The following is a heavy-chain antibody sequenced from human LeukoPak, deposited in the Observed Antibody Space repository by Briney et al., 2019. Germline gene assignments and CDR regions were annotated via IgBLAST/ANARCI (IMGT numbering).Heavy chain of an antibody. J-gene: IGHJ4*02. CDR3: ASDPFYYDSSGYHN. Sequence: SETLSLTCAVYGGSFSGYYWSWIRQPPGKGLEWIGEINHSGSTSYNPSLKSRVTISVDTSKNQFSLKLSSVTAADTAVYYCASDPFYYDSSGYHNWGQGTLVTVSS. CDR2: INHSGST. D-gene: IGHD3-22*01. V-gene: IGHV4-34*01. CDR1: GGSFSGYY.